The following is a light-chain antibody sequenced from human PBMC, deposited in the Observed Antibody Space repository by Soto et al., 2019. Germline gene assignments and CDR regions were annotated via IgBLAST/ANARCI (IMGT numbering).Light chain of an antibody. J-gene: IGKJ4*01. CDR1: QSFSSN. CDR3: QQYYNRPLT. CDR2: GTS. Sequence: EVVMTQSPATLSVSPGERATLSCRASQSFSSNVAWYQQRPGQAPRLLIYGTSTRVTGIPARFSGSGSGTEFTLTISSLQSEELAVYDCQQYYNRPLTFGGGTKVEI. V-gene: IGKV3-15*01.